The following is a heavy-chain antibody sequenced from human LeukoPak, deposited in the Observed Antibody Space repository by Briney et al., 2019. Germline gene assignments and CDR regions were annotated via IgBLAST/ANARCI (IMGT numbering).Heavy chain of an antibody. J-gene: IGHJ6*03. CDR2: IRYDGGNK. CDR1: GFTFSSYG. CDR3: AKVPAGRNYYDSSGYYYYYYYMDV. Sequence: GGSLRLSCAASGFTFSSYGMHWVRQAPGKGLEWVAFIRYDGGNKYYADSVKGRFTISRDNSKNTLYLQMNSLRAEDTAVYYCAKVPAGRNYYDSSGYYYYYYYMDVWGKGTTVTISS. D-gene: IGHD3-22*01. V-gene: IGHV3-30*02.